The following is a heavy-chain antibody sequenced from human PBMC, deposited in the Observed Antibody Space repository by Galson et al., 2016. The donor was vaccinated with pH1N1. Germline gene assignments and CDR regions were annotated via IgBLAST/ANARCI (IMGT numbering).Heavy chain of an antibody. CDR1: GYTFTNYW. CDR2: IYPGDSDA. D-gene: IGHD6-13*01. CDR3: ARPQSLATPAFFFDS. J-gene: IGHJ4*02. Sequence: QSGAEVKKPGESLKISCRASGYTFTNYWIGWVRQVPGKVLEWMAIIYPGDSDARYSPSFQGRVTISADKSISTAYLHWSSLKASDTAIYYCARPQSLATPAFFFDSWGRGTLVTVSS. V-gene: IGHV5-51*03.